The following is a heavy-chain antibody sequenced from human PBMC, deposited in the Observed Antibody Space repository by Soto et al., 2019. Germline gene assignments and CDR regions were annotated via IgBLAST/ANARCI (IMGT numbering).Heavy chain of an antibody. D-gene: IGHD6-6*01. J-gene: IGHJ6*02. CDR1: GVTFTVYY. Sequence: LXLTSAASGVTFTVYYMSWILQAPGKGLEWVSYITISSAYTNSADSVKGRFTISRDDAKNSLYLQMNSLRAEDTAVYYCARGGSRFSSEYYFAMDVWGQGTTVTVPS. CDR2: ITISSAYT. CDR3: ARGGSRFSSEYYFAMDV. V-gene: IGHV3-11*06.